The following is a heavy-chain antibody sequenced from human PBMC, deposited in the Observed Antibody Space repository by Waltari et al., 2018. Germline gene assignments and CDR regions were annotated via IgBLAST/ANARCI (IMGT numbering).Heavy chain of an antibody. CDR3: VRDSSGTY. Sequence: EVQLVESGAGLVQPGGSVRLSCAASGFTFSSHWMYWVRQTPGKGLVWVSGINSDGSSTSYADSVKGRVTISRDNAKNTLYLQMNSLRAEDTAVYYCVRDSSGTYWGQGTQVTVSS. CDR1: GFTFSSHW. D-gene: IGHD3-22*01. J-gene: IGHJ4*02. CDR2: INSDGSST. V-gene: IGHV3-74*01.